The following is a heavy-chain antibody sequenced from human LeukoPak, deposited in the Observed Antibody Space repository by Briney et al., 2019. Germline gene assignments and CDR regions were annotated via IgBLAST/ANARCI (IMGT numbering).Heavy chain of an antibody. CDR1: GFTFGSYS. Sequence: GGSLRLSCAASGFTFGSYSMNWVRQAPGKGLEWVSSISSSSSYIYYADSVKGRFTISRDNAKNSLYLQMNSLRAEDTAVYYCARDRWTSIADPIDYWGQGTLVTVSS. D-gene: IGHD6-6*01. CDR3: ARDRWTSIADPIDY. J-gene: IGHJ4*02. CDR2: ISSSSSYI. V-gene: IGHV3-21*01.